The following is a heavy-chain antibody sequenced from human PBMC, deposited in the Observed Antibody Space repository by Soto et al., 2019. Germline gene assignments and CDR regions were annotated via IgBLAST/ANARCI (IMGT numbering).Heavy chain of an antibody. CDR1: GFTFSSYA. CDR2: ISHDGSIK. V-gene: IGHV3-30-3*01. D-gene: IGHD3-10*01. CDR3: ARSSGVSTPDFDY. J-gene: IGHJ4*02. Sequence: LRLSCAASGFTFSSYAMTWVRQAPGKGLEWVAVISHDGSIKYYTDSVKGRFTISRDNSLHTVYLQMNSLGPEDTAVYFCARSSGVSTPDFDYWGQGALVTVSS.